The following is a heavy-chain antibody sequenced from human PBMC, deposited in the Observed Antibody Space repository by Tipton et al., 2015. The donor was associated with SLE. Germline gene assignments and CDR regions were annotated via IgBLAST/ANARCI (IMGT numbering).Heavy chain of an antibody. CDR2: INYSGST. CDR1: GGSISSSTHY. Sequence: TLSLTCSVSGGSISSSTHYWGWIRQPPGKGLNWIGIINYSGSTHYNPSLKSRVTISVDTSRNQFSLKLSHVTAADTAVYYCARVTSTATYYEDFWGQGTLVTVSS. D-gene: IGHD3-16*01. V-gene: IGHV4-39*07. CDR3: ARVTSTATYYEDF. J-gene: IGHJ4*02.